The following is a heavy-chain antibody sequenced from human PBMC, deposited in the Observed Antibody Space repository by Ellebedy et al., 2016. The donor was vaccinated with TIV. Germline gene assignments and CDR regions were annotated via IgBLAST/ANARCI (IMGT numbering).Heavy chain of an antibody. J-gene: IGHJ4*02. V-gene: IGHV3-23*01. CDR2: ISDSGGST. CDR1: GFTFNNYA. CDR3: AKVRQGYCTNGICYERGYYFDY. Sequence: GESLKISCAASGFTFNNYAMSWVRQAPGKGLEWVSGISDSGGSTDYADSVKGRFTISRDNSKKTLYLQMNSLRGEDTALYYCAKVRQGYCTNGICYERGYYFDYWGQGTLVTVS. D-gene: IGHD2-8*01.